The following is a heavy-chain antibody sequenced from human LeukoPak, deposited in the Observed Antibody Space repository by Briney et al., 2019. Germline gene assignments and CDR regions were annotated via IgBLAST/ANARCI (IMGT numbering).Heavy chain of an antibody. CDR3: TPMVQGVIPSG. CDR2: ISSSSSYI. CDR1: GFTFSSYS. Sequence: PGGSLRLSCAASGFTFSSYSMNWVRQAPGKGLEWVSSISSSSSYICYADSVKGRFTISRDNAKNSLYLQMNSLRAEDTAVYYCTPMVQGVIPSGWGQGTLVTVSS. V-gene: IGHV3-21*01. D-gene: IGHD3-10*01. J-gene: IGHJ4*02.